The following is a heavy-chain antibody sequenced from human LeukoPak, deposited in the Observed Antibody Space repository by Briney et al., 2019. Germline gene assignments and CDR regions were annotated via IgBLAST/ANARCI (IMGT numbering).Heavy chain of an antibody. CDR1: GFTFSYYG. D-gene: IGHD6-13*01. CDR2: ISYDGSNK. Sequence: GRSLRLSCAASGFTFSYYGLHWVRQAPDKGLEWVALISYDGSNKDYADSVKGRFTISRDNSKNTLYLQMNSLRLEDTAVYYCAKDSSSSWFGGDSEWGQGTLVTVS. J-gene: IGHJ4*02. V-gene: IGHV3-30*18. CDR3: AKDSSSSWFGGDSE.